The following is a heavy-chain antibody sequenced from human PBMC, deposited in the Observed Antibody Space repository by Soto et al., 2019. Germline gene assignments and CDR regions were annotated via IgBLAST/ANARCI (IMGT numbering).Heavy chain of an antibody. Sequence: QVQLQQRGAGLLKPSETLSLTCVVDGESFSGYYWTWIRQPPGKGLEWIGEINDSGSTNHKPSRKRRVTTSIDTSKNQFSLNLRSVTAADTGVYYCAKGGRFPEARYYFLDVWGNGTTVTVSS. CDR1: GESFSGYY. V-gene: IGHV4-34*01. D-gene: IGHD3-3*01. CDR2: INDSGST. CDR3: AKGGRFPEARYYFLDV. J-gene: IGHJ6*03.